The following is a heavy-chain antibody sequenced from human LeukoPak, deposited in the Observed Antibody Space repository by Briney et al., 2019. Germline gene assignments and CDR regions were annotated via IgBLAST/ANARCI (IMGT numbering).Heavy chain of an antibody. CDR2: IYYSGST. CDR3: ARDVGSSGGPYFDY. J-gene: IGHJ4*02. V-gene: IGHV4-59*01. D-gene: IGHD6-19*01. CDR1: GGFISSYY. Sequence: MASETLSLTCTVSGGFISSYYWSWIRQPPGKGLEWFGNIYYSGSTNYNPSLKSRVTISVDTSRNQFSLKLSSVTAADTAMYYCARDVGSSGGPYFDYWGQGALVTVSS.